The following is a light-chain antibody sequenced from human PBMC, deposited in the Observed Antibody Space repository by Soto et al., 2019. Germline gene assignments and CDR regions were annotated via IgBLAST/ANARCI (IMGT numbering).Light chain of an antibody. Sequence: DIQMTQSPSSLSASVGDRVTITCRASQGISNYLAWYQQKPGKVPKLLIYAASTLQLGVPSRFSGSGSGTDFTLTISSLRPEDVATYFCQKYDSAPRTFGQGTKVEIK. CDR1: QGISNY. V-gene: IGKV1-27*01. J-gene: IGKJ1*01. CDR3: QKYDSAPRT. CDR2: AAS.